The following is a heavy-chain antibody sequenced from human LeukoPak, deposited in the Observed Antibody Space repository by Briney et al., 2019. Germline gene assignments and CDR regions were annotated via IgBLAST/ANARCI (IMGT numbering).Heavy chain of an antibody. CDR1: GYTFTNNF. CDR3: ARSKGLYSSGWYDY. CDR2: INPSGDNT. D-gene: IGHD6-19*01. V-gene: IGHV1-46*01. Sequence: ASVKVSCKASGYTFTNNFMHWVRQAPGQGLEWMGIINPSGDNTWYAQKFQGRVTMTRDMSTSTVYMELSSLRSEDTAVYYCARSKGLYSSGWYDYWGQGTLVTVSS. J-gene: IGHJ4*02.